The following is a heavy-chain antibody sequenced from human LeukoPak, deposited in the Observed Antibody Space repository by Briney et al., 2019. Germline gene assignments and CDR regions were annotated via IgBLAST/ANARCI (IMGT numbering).Heavy chain of an antibody. CDR1: GGSISSSF. Sequence: SETLSLTCTVSGGSISSSFWSWIRQPPGKGLEWIAYVHYSESTNYNPSLKSRVTISLDTSKNQFSLKLTSVTAADTAVYYCARSGYSFGSGYFFDYWGQGTLVTVSS. V-gene: IGHV4-59*13. J-gene: IGHJ4*02. D-gene: IGHD5-18*01. CDR2: VHYSEST. CDR3: ARSGYSFGSGYFFDY.